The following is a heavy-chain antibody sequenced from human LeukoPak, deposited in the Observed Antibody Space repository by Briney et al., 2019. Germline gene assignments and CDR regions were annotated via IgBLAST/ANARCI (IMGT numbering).Heavy chain of an antibody. CDR3: AKNYDILTGLPDY. CDR1: GFTFSSYV. D-gene: IGHD3-9*01. Sequence: GGSLRLSCAASGFTFSSYVMSWVRQAPGKGLEWVSAISGSGGSTYYADSVKGRFTISRDNSKNTLYLQMNSLRAEDTAVYYCAKNYDILTGLPDYWGQGTLVTVSS. V-gene: IGHV3-23*01. CDR2: ISGSGGST. J-gene: IGHJ4*02.